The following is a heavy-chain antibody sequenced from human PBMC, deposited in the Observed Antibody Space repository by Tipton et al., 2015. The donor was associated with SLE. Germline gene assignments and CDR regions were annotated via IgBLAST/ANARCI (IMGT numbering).Heavy chain of an antibody. CDR2: IYNNGGT. Sequence: LRLSCTVSGGSITSGSYYWSWIRQPAGKGLEWIGRIYNNGGTDYNPSLKSRVTLSVDTSKNQFSLNLSSVTAADTAVYYCARVISSNYDVWGQGTTVTVSS. CDR1: GGSITSGSYY. D-gene: IGHD4-11*01. J-gene: IGHJ6*02. CDR3: ARVISSNYDV. V-gene: IGHV4-61*02.